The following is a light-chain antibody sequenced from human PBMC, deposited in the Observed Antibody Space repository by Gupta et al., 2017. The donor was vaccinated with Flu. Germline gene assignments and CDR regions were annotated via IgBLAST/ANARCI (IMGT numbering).Light chain of an antibody. CDR3: QQYNSYSTWT. Sequence: STLSASVGDSVTITCRASQSISSWLAWYQQKPEKAPKLLIYKASSLESGVPSRFSGSGFGTEFTLTISSRQPDDFATYYCQQYNSYSTWTFGQGTKVEIK. V-gene: IGKV1-5*03. CDR1: QSISSW. CDR2: KAS. J-gene: IGKJ1*01.